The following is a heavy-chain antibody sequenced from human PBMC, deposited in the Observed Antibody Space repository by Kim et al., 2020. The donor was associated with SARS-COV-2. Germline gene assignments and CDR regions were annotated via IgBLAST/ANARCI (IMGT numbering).Heavy chain of an antibody. Sequence: SETLSLTCAVYGGSFSGYYWSWIRQPPGKGLEWIGEINHSGSTNYNPSLKSRVTISVDTSKNQFSLKLRSVTAADTAVYYCARGRRRIAVAGKPVDYWGQGTLVTVSS. CDR3: ARGRRRIAVAGKPVDY. J-gene: IGHJ4*02. CDR2: INHSGST. CDR1: GGSFSGYY. D-gene: IGHD6-19*01. V-gene: IGHV4-34*01.